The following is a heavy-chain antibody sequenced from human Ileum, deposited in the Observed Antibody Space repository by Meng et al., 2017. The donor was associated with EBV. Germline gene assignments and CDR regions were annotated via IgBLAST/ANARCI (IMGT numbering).Heavy chain of an antibody. J-gene: IGHJ4*02. CDR3: ARGYGSGRDYFDY. CDR2: IYYSGST. CDR1: CGSISLSNW. D-gene: IGHD3-10*01. V-gene: IGHV4-4*02. Sequence: QVSLQGSGPGLLKPSRTRSLTCAVSCGSISLSNWWNWVRQPPGKGLEWIGEIYYSGSTIYNPSLKSRVTISVDKSKNLFSLKLSSVTAADTAVYYCARGYGSGRDYFDYWGQGTLVTVSS.